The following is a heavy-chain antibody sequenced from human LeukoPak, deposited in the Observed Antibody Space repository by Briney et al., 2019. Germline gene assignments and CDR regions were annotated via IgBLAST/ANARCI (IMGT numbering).Heavy chain of an antibody. V-gene: IGHV4-34*01. J-gene: IGHJ3*02. Sequence: SETLSLTCAVYGGSFSGYYWSCIRQPPGKGLEWIGEINHSGTTNYNPSLKSRVTISVDTSKNQFSLKLSSVTAADTAFYYCARPGGSFWSGGSYAFDIWGQGTMVTVSS. CDR3: ARPGGSFWSGGSYAFDI. CDR2: INHSGTT. CDR1: GGSFSGYY. D-gene: IGHD3-3*01.